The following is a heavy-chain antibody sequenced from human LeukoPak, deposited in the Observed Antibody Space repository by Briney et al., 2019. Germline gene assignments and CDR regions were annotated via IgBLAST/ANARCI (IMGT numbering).Heavy chain of an antibody. D-gene: IGHD1-1*01. CDR2: ISGSGGST. CDR3: AKDRVGSQLERPGWFDP. V-gene: IGHV3-23*01. CDR1: GFTFSSYA. J-gene: IGHJ5*02. Sequence: GGSLRLSCAASGFTFSSYAMSWVRPAPGKGLEWVSAISGSGGSTYYADSVKGRFTISRDNSKNTLYLQMNSLRAEDTAVYYCAKDRVGSQLERPGWFDPWGQGTLVTVSS.